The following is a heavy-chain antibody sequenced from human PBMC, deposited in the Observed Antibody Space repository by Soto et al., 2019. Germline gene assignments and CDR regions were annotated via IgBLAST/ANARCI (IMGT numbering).Heavy chain of an antibody. V-gene: IGHV3-30*18. D-gene: IGHD4-17*01. CDR3: AKDKEGWMTTGYYYYMDV. CDR2: ISYDGSNK. CDR1: GFTFSSYG. J-gene: IGHJ6*03. Sequence: QVQLVESGGGVVQPGRSLRLSCAASGFTFSSYGMHWVRQAPGKGLEWVAVISYDGSNKYYADSVKGRFTISRDNSKNTLYLQMNSLRAEDTAVYYCAKDKEGWMTTGYYYYMDVSGKGTTVTVSS.